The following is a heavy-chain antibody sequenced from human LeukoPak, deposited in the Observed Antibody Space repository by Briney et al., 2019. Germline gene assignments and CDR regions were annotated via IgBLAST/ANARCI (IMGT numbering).Heavy chain of an antibody. CDR3: ARAPEVYDSTSYGGGWLDP. CDR1: GGSVNSGTYY. CDR2: IYDSGST. D-gene: IGHD3-22*01. V-gene: IGHV4-61*01. Sequence: SDTLSLTCAVSGGSVNSGTYYWSWIRQLPGKGLEWIGYIYDSGSTKYNPSLKSRVTISEDTSKNQFSLKLRFVTAADTAVYYCARAPEVYDSTSYGGGWLDPWGQGIRVTVSS. J-gene: IGHJ5*02.